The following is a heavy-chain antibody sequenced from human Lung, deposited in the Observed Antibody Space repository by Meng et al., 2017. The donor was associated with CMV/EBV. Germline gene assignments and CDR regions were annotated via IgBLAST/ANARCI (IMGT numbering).Heavy chain of an antibody. V-gene: IGHV2-5*01. D-gene: IGHD4-17*01. CDR3: AHSGTDHGDYGNFDY. Sequence: SGXXLVXLTQTLTLTCTFSGFSLSTSGVGVGWIRQPPGKALEWLALIYWNDDKRYSPSLKSRLTLTKETSKNQVGLTMTNMDPVDTATYYCAHSGTDHGDYGNFDYWGQGTXVTVSS. CDR2: IYWNDDK. CDR1: GFSLSTSGVG. J-gene: IGHJ4*02.